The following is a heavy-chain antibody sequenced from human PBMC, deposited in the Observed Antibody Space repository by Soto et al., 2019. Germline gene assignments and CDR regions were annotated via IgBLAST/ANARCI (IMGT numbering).Heavy chain of an antibody. V-gene: IGHV1-2*04. CDR3: ARGNYYGSGSYYSDYYYYMDV. CDR2: INPNSGGT. Sequence: ASGNVSCKASGYTFTGYYMHWVRQAPGQGLEWMGWINPNSGGTNYAQKFQGWVTMTRDTSISTAYMELSRLRSDDTAVYYCARGNYYGSGSYYSDYYYYMDVWGKGTTVTVS. CDR1: GYTFTGYY. J-gene: IGHJ6*03. D-gene: IGHD3-10*01.